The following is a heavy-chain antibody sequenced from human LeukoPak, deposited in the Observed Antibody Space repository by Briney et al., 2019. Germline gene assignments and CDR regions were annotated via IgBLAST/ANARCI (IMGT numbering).Heavy chain of an antibody. J-gene: IGHJ4*02. V-gene: IGHV3-21*01. CDR3: ARSPAAYDYVWGSYREAYYFDY. CDR2: ISSSSSYI. D-gene: IGHD3-16*02. CDR1: GFTFSSYS. Sequence: GGSLRLSCAASGFTFSSYSMNWVRQAPGKGLEWVSSISSSSSYIYYADSVKGRFTISRDNAKNSLYLQMNSLRAEDTAVYYCARSPAAYDYVWGSYREAYYFDYWGQGTLVTASS.